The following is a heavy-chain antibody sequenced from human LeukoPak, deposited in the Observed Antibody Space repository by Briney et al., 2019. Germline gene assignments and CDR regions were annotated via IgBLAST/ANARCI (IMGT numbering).Heavy chain of an antibody. J-gene: IGHJ4*02. D-gene: IGHD3-22*01. CDR3: ARTDSSGYYGAY. CDR1: GGSISSGDYY. V-gene: IGHV4-30-4*01. CDR2: IYYSGST. Sequence: PSETLSLTCTVSGGSISSGDYYWSWIRQPPGKGLEWIGYIYYSGSTYYNPSLKSRVTISVDTSKNQFSLKLSSVTAADTAVYYCARTDSSGYYGAYWGQGTLVTVSS.